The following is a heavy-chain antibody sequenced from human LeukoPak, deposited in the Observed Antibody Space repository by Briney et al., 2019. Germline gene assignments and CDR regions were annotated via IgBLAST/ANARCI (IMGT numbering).Heavy chain of an antibody. V-gene: IGHV4-34*01. CDR3: ARAQGGIAARLDY. CDR1: GGPFSGYY. Sequence: SETLSLTCAVYGGPFSGYYWSCIRHPTGKGLEWLGEINHSGSTNYNPSLKSRVTISVDTSKNQFSLKLSSVTAADTAVYYCARAQGGIAARLDYWGQGTLVTVSS. CDR2: INHSGST. J-gene: IGHJ4*02. D-gene: IGHD6-6*01.